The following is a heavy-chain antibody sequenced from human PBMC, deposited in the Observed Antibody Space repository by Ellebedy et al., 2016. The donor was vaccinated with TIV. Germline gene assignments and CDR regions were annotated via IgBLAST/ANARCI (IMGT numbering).Heavy chain of an antibody. V-gene: IGHV1-2*02. CDR3: ARGSGFGELYRFDP. J-gene: IGHJ5*02. D-gene: IGHD3-10*01. Sequence: AASVKVSCKASGYTFTGHYMHWVRQAPGQGLEWMGWINPNSGGTKYAQKFQGRVTMTRDTSIRTAYMEVSSLRSDDTAVYYCARGSGFGELYRFDPWGQGTLVTVSS. CDR2: INPNSGGT. CDR1: GYTFTGHY.